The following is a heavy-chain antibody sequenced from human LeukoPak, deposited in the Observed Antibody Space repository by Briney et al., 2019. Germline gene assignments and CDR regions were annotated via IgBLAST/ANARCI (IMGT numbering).Heavy chain of an antibody. Sequence: SVKVSCKASGYTFTSYDIDWVRQATGPGLEWMGWMNPNSGNTGYAQKFQGRVTMTRNTSISTAYMELSSLRSEDTAVYYCARGRGVTIFGRYYYVDVWGKGTTVTVSS. CDR2: MNPNSGNT. D-gene: IGHD3-3*01. CDR1: GYTFTSYD. V-gene: IGHV1-8*01. J-gene: IGHJ6*03. CDR3: ARGRGVTIFGRYYYVDV.